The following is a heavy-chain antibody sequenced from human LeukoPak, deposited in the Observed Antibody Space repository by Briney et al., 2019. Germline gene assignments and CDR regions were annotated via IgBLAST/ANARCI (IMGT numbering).Heavy chain of an antibody. CDR1: GFTFSSYA. Sequence: GRSLRLSCAASGFTFSSYAMHWVRQAPGKGLEWAAVISYDGSNKYYADSVKGRFTISRDNSKNTLYLQMNSLRAEDTAVYYCARDALPTEWEPTEYFQHWGQGTLVTVSS. CDR2: ISYDGSNK. D-gene: IGHD1-26*01. CDR3: ARDALPTEWEPTEYFQH. J-gene: IGHJ1*01. V-gene: IGHV3-30-3*01.